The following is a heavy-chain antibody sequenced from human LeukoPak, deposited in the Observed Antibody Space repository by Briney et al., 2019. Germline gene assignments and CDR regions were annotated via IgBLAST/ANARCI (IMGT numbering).Heavy chain of an antibody. J-gene: IGHJ4*02. Sequence: SETLSLTCTVSGGSISSGDYYWSWIRQPPGKGLEWIGYIYYSGSTYYNPSLKSRVTISVDTSTNQFSLKLCSVTAADTAVYYCARASDSSGWYVDYWGQGTLVTVSS. D-gene: IGHD6-19*01. CDR1: GGSISSGDYY. CDR2: IYYSGST. CDR3: ARASDSSGWYVDY. V-gene: IGHV4-30-4*01.